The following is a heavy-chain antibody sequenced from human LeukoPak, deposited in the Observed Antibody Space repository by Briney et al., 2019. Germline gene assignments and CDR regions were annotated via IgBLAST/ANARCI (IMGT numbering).Heavy chain of an antibody. J-gene: IGHJ4*02. CDR2: IRGGGDAT. CDR1: DFTFSTYA. CDR3: AKVRVVFNWNYAYYFDY. V-gene: IGHV3-23*01. Sequence: PGGSLRLSCAASDFTFSTYAMSWVRQAPGKGLEWVSTIRGGGDATYYADSVKGRFTISRDNSKNTLFLQMNSLRAEDTAVYYCAKVRVVFNWNYAYYFDYWGQGTLVTVSS. D-gene: IGHD1-7*01.